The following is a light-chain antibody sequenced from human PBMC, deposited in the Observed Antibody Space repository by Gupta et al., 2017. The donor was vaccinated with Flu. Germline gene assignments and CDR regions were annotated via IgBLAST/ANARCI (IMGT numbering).Light chain of an antibody. CDR2: DGR. CDR1: IGGKN. CDR3: RVWDTNNYPRWV. Sequence: IGGKNGEWYQQQPGQAPVMVVNDGRNRPPGVPEGLSGSNPGNTAALTISGGEGGDEADYYCRVWDTNNYPRWVFGGGTKLTVL. J-gene: IGLJ3*02. V-gene: IGLV3-21*02.